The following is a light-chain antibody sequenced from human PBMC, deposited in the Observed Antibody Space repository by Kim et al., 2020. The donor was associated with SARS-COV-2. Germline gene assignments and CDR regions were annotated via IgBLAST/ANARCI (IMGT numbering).Light chain of an antibody. Sequence: SSELTQDPAVSVALGQTVRITCQGDILRSYYATWYQQKPGQAPLVVIYAKNNRPSGSPDRFSGSTSGNTASLTITGAQAEDEADYYCNSRDSSGNVIFGG. CDR2: AKN. CDR1: ILRSYY. CDR3: NSRDSSGNVI. V-gene: IGLV3-19*01. J-gene: IGLJ2*01.